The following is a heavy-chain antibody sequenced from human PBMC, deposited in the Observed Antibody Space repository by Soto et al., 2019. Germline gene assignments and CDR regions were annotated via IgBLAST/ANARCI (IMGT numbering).Heavy chain of an antibody. Sequence: GGSLRLSCAASGFTFSSYGMHWVRQAPGKGLEWVAVSWYDGSNQYFADSVKGRFTISRDNSKNTLYLQMNSLRAEDTAVYYCARVGQWLVPHYYYGMDVWGQGTTVTVSS. D-gene: IGHD6-19*01. J-gene: IGHJ6*02. CDR3: ARVGQWLVPHYYYGMDV. CDR1: GFTFSSYG. CDR2: SWYDGSNQ. V-gene: IGHV3-33*01.